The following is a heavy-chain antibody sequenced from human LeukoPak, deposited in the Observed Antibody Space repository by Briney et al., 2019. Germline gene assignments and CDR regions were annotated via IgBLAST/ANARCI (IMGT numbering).Heavy chain of an antibody. Sequence: GGSLRLSCAASGFTFSSYWMSWVRQAPGKGLEWVANIKQDGSEKYYVDSVKGRFTISRDNAKTELYLHMNSLTADDTALYYCAKDVGGYRRPIDYWGQGTLVTVSS. D-gene: IGHD5-18*01. CDR2: IKQDGSEK. V-gene: IGHV3-7*03. CDR3: AKDVGGYRRPIDY. J-gene: IGHJ4*02. CDR1: GFTFSSYW.